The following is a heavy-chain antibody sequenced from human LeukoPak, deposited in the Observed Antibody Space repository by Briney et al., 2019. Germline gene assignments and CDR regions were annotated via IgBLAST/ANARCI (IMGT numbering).Heavy chain of an antibody. V-gene: IGHV3-23*01. CDR1: GFSFSSYA. CDR2: ISPSGSST. Sequence: SGGSLRLSCAASGFSFSSYAMNWVRQAPGKGLEWASGISPSGSSTNYADSVQGRFTVSRDNSKDVLYLQMNSLRAEDTAMYYCAKDWNYDSRGLNYFDYWGQGALVTVSS. CDR3: AKDWNYDSRGLNYFDY. D-gene: IGHD3-22*01. J-gene: IGHJ4*02.